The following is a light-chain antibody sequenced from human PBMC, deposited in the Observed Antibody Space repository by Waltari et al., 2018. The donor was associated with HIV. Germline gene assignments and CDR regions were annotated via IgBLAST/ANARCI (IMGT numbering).Light chain of an antibody. J-gene: IGLJ3*02. V-gene: IGLV6-57*01. CDR3: QSYDTNKNWV. Sequence: FMLTQTHSVSESPGKTVTISCTRSSGSIAGNYVQWFQRRPGSSPTTVIYESYFRTSGVPARFSGSIDRSSNSASLTISGLKTEDEADYYCQSYDTNKNWVFGGGTKLTVL. CDR2: ESY. CDR1: SGSIAGNY.